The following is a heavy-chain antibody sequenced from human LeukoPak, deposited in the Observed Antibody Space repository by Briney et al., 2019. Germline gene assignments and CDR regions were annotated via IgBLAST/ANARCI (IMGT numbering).Heavy chain of an antibody. V-gene: IGHV3-21*01. Sequence: GGSLRLSCAASGFTFSSYSMNWVRQAPGKGLEWVSSISSSSSYIYYADSVKGRFTISRDNAKNSLYLQMNSLRAEDTAVYYCARGLRWFGELPPDYWGQGTLVTVSS. CDR3: ARGLRWFGELPPDY. J-gene: IGHJ4*02. D-gene: IGHD3-10*01. CDR2: ISSSSSYI. CDR1: GFTFSSYS.